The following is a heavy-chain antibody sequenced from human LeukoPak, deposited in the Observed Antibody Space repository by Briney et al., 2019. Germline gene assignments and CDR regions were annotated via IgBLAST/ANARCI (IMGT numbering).Heavy chain of an antibody. D-gene: IGHD3-3*02. J-gene: IGHJ3*02. V-gene: IGHV3-7*01. CDR3: ARDTSPSSRSIYFDAPDM. CDR2: INHDGSKK. Sequence: GGSLRLSCATSAFTFRSDWMTWVRQAPGKGLEWVANINHDGSKKHYVDSVKGRFTISRDNTENSLFLQLNSLRAEDTAMYYCARDTSPSSRSIYFDAPDMWGQGTMVTVSS. CDR1: AFTFRSDW.